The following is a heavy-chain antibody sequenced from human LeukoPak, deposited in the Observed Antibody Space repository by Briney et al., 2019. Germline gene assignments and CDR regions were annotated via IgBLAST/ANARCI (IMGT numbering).Heavy chain of an antibody. Sequence: SETLSLTCTASGGSISSYYWSWIRQPPGKGLEWIGYIYYSGSTNYNPSLKSRATISVDTSKNQFSLKLSSVTAADTAVYYCASSSRHYYDSSGYFDYWGQGTPVTVSS. V-gene: IGHV4-59*01. CDR1: GGSISSYY. D-gene: IGHD3-22*01. CDR2: IYYSGST. J-gene: IGHJ4*02. CDR3: ASSSRHYYDSSGYFDY.